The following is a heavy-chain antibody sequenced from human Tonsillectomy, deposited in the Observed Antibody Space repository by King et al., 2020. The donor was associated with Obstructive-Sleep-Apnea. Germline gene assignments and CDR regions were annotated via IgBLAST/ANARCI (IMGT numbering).Heavy chain of an antibody. J-gene: IGHJ3*02. D-gene: IGHD3-16*01. Sequence: VQLQQWGAGLLKPSEPLSLPCAVYGVSFSGYYWSWIRQPPGKGLEWIGEINQSGTTNYNPSLKSRVTISVETSKKQFSLKLSSVTAADTAVYYCAEEGAMLNAFDIWGQGTVVTVSS. V-gene: IGHV4-34*01. CDR2: INQSGTT. CDR1: GVSFSGYY. CDR3: AEEGAMLNAFDI.